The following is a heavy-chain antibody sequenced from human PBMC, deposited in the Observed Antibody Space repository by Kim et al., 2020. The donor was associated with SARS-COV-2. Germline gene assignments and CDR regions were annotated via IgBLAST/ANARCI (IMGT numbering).Heavy chain of an antibody. CDR3: ASNLAAAGYNWFDP. V-gene: IGHV1-2*02. D-gene: IGHD6-13*01. J-gene: IGHJ5*02. Sequence: YGQQLQGRVTMTRDTSISTAYMELSRLRSDDTAVYYCASNLAAAGYNWFDPWGQGTLVTVSS.